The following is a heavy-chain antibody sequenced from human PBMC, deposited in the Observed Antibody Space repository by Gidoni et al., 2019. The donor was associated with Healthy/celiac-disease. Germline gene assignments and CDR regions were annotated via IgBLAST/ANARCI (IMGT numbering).Heavy chain of an antibody. CDR2: FDPEDGET. CDR3: ATPYYGSGSYYRGGYYFDY. D-gene: IGHD3-10*01. J-gene: IGHJ4*02. CDR1: GYTLTELS. Sequence: QVQLVQSGAEVKQPGASVKVSCKVSGYTLTELSMHWVRQAPGKGLEWMGGFDPEDGETIYAQEFQGRVTMTENTSTDTAYMGLSSLRSEDTAVDYGATPYYGSGSYYRGGYYFDYWGQGTLVTVSS. V-gene: IGHV1-24*01.